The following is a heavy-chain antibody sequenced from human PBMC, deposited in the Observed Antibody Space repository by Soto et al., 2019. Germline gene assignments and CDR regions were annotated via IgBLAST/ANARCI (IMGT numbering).Heavy chain of an antibody. D-gene: IGHD6-19*01. CDR2: ISSNGGST. V-gene: IGHV3-64D*06. J-gene: IGHJ4*01. CDR3: VKERKGGYSRGYYGRLFDY. Sequence: GYTVCSLPLQRVRQAPGKGLEYVSAISSNGGSTYYADSVKGRFTISRDNSKNTLYLQMSSLRAEDTAVYYCVKERKGGYSRGYYGRLFDY. CDR1: GYTVCSLP.